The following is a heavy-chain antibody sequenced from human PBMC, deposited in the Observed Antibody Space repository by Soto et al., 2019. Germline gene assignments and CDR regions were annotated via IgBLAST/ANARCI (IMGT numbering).Heavy chain of an antibody. CDR3: ARDRDGYSYGYGWFDP. V-gene: IGHV4-30-2*01. Sequence: PSETLSLTCAASGGSISSGGYSWSWIRQPPGKGLEWIGYIYHSGSTYYNPSLKSRVTISVDRSKNQFSLKLSSVTAADTAVYYCARDRDGYSYGYGWFDPWGQGTLVTVSS. CDR2: IYHSGST. CDR1: GGSISSGGYS. D-gene: IGHD5-18*01. J-gene: IGHJ5*02.